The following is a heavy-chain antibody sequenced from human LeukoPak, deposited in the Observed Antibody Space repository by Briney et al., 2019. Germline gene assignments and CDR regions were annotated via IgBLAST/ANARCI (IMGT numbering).Heavy chain of an antibody. CDR3: ARDYGSRLLFDF. J-gene: IGHJ4*02. D-gene: IGHD6-13*01. V-gene: IGHV1-18*04. CDR1: GQIFTVDS. Sequence: ASMKVSCTASGQIFTVDSIHWVRQAPGQGLEWMGWISPYNGNTNYAQKLQGRVTMTTDTSTSTAYMELRSLRSDDTAVYYCARDYGSRLLFDFWGQGTLVTVSS. CDR2: ISPYNGNT.